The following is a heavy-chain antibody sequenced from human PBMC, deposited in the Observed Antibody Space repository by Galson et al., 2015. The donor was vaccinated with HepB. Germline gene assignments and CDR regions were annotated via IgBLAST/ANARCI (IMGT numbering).Heavy chain of an antibody. D-gene: IGHD2-2*01. J-gene: IGHJ3*02. V-gene: IGHV1-46*01. Sequence: SVKVSCKASGYTFTSYYMHWVRQAPGQGLEWMGIINPSGGSTSYAQKFQGRVTMTRDTSTSTVYMELSSLRSEDTAVYYCARDKDCSSTSCYQPPDAFEIWGQGTMVTVSS. CDR3: ARDKDCSSTSCYQPPDAFEI. CDR2: INPSGGST. CDR1: GYTFTSYY.